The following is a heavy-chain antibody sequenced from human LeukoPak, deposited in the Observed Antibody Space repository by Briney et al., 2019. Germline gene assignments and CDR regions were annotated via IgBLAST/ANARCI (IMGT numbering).Heavy chain of an antibody. CDR2: ISGSGDRT. CDR3: AKRAYYDSTAISPREFDY. V-gene: IGHV3-23*01. Sequence: GGSLRLSCAASGFTFSTYAMSWVRQAPGKGLEWVSAISGSGDRTYHADSVKGRFTTSRDNSKNTLYLQMNSLRAEDTAVYYCAKRAYYDSTAISPREFDYWGQGTLVIVSS. J-gene: IGHJ4*02. D-gene: IGHD3-22*01. CDR1: GFTFSTYA.